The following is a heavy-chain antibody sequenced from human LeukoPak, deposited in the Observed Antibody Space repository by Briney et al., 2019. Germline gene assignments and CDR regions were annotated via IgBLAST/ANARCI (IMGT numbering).Heavy chain of an antibody. V-gene: IGHV4-30-4*01. D-gene: IGHD3-10*01. CDR3: ARDGHYYGSGKLAFDI. CDR1: GGSISSGDYY. Sequence: SQTLSLTCTVSGGSISSGDYYWSWIRQPPGKGLEWIGYIYYSGSTYYNPSLKSRVTISVDTSKNQFSLKLSSVTAADTAVYHCARDGHYYGSGKLAFDIWGQGTMVTVSS. CDR2: IYYSGST. J-gene: IGHJ3*02.